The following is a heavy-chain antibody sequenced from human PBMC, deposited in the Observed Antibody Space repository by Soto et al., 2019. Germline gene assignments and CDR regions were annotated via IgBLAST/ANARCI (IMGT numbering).Heavy chain of an antibody. J-gene: IGHJ4*02. CDR2: ISAYNGNT. D-gene: IGHD3-9*01. V-gene: IGHV1-18*01. Sequence: QVQLVQSGAEVKKPGASVKVSCKASGYTFTSYGISWVRQAPAQGLEWMGWISAYNGNTNYAQKLQGRVTMTTDTSTSTAYMELRSLRSDDTAVYYCARGYYDILTGYGVGGFDYWGQGTLVTVSS. CDR1: GYTFTSYG. CDR3: ARGYYDILTGYGVGGFDY.